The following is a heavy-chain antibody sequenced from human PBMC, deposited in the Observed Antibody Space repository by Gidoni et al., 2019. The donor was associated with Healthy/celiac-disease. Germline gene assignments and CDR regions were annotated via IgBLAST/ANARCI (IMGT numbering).Heavy chain of an antibody. CDR1: GFTFSSYW. CDR3: ARDPEGGTTLLYGYFDY. CDR2: INRDGSST. Sequence: EVQLVESGGGLVQPGGSLRLSCAASGFTFSSYWMHWVRQAPGKGLVWVSRINRDGSSTSYADSVKGRFTISRDNAKNTLYLQMNSLRAEDTAVYYCARDPEGGTTLLYGYFDYWGQGTLVTVSS. D-gene: IGHD1-7*01. V-gene: IGHV3-74*01. J-gene: IGHJ4*02.